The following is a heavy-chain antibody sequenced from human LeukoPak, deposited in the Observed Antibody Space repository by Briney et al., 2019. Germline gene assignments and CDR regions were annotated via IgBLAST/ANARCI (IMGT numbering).Heavy chain of an antibody. V-gene: IGHV4-59*08. CDR2: VYHTGGT. J-gene: IGHJ3*02. Sequence: SETLSLTCTVSGGSITTYYWTWIRQPPGKGLEWIGYVYHTGGTNYNPSLKSRATIAVDMSKNQFSLKLNSVIAADTAVYYCARRVAVAPMYAPDIWGQGTMVTVFS. CDR1: GGSITTYY. CDR3: ARRVAVAPMYAPDI. D-gene: IGHD6-13*01.